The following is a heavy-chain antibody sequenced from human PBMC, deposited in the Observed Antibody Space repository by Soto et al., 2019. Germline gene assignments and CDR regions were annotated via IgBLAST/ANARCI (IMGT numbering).Heavy chain of an antibody. D-gene: IGHD4-4*01. V-gene: IGHV3-23*01. CDR2: ISTSGGTT. Sequence: EVQLLESGGGLVQPGGSLRLSCAASGFTFSNYAMSWVRQAPGKGLEWVSAISTSGGTTYYAVSVKGRFIISRDNSKNTLSLQMNSLRAEDTAVYYCASSKGAYSNYITWGQGTLVTVSS. CDR3: ASSKGAYSNYIT. CDR1: GFTFSNYA. J-gene: IGHJ5*02.